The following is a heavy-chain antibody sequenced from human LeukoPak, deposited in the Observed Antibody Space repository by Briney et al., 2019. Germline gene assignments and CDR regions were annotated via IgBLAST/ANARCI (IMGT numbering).Heavy chain of an antibody. CDR2: IWSDGNNK. CDR3: AKDPGASVPGFYMDV. V-gene: IGHV3-30*02. J-gene: IGHJ6*03. D-gene: IGHD2-8*02. CDR1: GFTFRNYG. Sequence: GGSLRLSCAASGFTFRNYGMHWVRQATGKGLEWVSFIWSDGNNKFYADSAKGRFTISRDNSKNMLYLQMDSLRPEDTAVFYCAKDPGASVPGFYMDVWGKGTTVTVSS.